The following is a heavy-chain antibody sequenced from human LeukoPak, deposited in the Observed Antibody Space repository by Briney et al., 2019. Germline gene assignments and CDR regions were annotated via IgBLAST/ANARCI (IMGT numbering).Heavy chain of an antibody. CDR3: ARVGSIAAAGTPDY. Sequence: PGGSLRLSCVVSGFSVSNDYMSWVRQAPGKGLEWGSVIYGGGDTYYADSVRGRFTISRDNAKNSLYLQMNSLRAEDTAVYYCARVGSIAAAGTPDYWGQGTLVTVSS. CDR1: GFSVSNDY. J-gene: IGHJ4*02. V-gene: IGHV3-53*01. CDR2: IYGGGDT. D-gene: IGHD6-13*01.